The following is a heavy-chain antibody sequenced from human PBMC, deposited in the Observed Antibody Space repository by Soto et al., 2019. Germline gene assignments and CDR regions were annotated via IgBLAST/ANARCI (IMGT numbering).Heavy chain of an antibody. J-gene: IGHJ4*02. CDR1: GGSLSSYY. CDR2: IYTSGRT. D-gene: IGHD5-12*01. V-gene: IGHV4-4*07. Sequence: PSETLSLTWTVSGGSLSSYYWSWIRQPAGNGLEWMGRIYTSGRTNDNPSLQSRGSMSVDTSKNQFSLKLSSVTAAYTAVYYLARKGAAMVATTAFDYGRRGTLVTVS. CDR3: ARKGAAMVATTAFDY.